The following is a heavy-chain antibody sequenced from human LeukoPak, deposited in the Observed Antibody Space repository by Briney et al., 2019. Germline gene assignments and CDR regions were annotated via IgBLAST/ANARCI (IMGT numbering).Heavy chain of an antibody. D-gene: IGHD3-16*01. CDR2: MSPNSGKT. J-gene: IGHJ6*03. CDR1: GYTFTNYD. CDR3: ARGGGGDYYYYYMDV. Sequence: ASVKVSCKASGYTFTNYDINWVRQATGQGLEWMGWMSPNSGKTGYAQKFQGRVTITRNTSISTAYMELSSPRSEDTAVYYCARGGGGDYYYYYMDVWGKGTTVTVSS. V-gene: IGHV1-8*01.